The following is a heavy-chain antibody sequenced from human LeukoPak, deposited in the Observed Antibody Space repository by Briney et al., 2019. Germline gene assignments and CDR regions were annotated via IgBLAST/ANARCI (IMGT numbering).Heavy chain of an antibody. J-gene: IGHJ3*02. V-gene: IGHV1-18*01. CDR3: ARDRINPKYPDAFDI. D-gene: IGHD2-2*01. CDR1: VGTFSSYA. CDR2: ISAYNGNT. Sequence: ASVKVSCKASVGTFSSYAISCVRQAPGQGLDCMGWISAYNGNTNYAQKLQGRVTTTTDTSTSTAYMELRSLRSDDTAVYYCARDRINPKYPDAFDIWGQGTMVTVSS.